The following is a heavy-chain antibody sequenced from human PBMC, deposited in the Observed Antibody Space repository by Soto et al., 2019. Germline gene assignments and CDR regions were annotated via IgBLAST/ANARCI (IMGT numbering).Heavy chain of an antibody. V-gene: IGHV4-59*01. J-gene: IGHJ6*02. CDR3: ARAFTYDFWSGSLEGLDV. D-gene: IGHD3-3*01. Sequence: SETLSLTCTVSGGSITGYYWSWIRQPPGKGLEWIGYIYYTGSTNYNPSLKSRVSISVDTSKNQFSLKLSSVTAADTAVYYCARAFTYDFWSGSLEGLDVWGLGTTVTVSS. CDR1: GGSITGYY. CDR2: IYYTGST.